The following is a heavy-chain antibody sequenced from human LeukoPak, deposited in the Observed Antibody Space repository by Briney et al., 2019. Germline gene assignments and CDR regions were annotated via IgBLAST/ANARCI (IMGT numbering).Heavy chain of an antibody. J-gene: IGHJ4*02. Sequence: SVKVSCKASGGTFSSYAISWVRQAPGQGLEWMGGIIPIFGTANYAQKFQGRVTITADESTSTAYMELSSLRSEDTAVYYCARVTVTKDYFDYWGQGTLVTVSS. CDR1: GGTFSSYA. CDR2: IIPIFGTA. D-gene: IGHD4-17*01. CDR3: ARVTVTKDYFDY. V-gene: IGHV1-69*13.